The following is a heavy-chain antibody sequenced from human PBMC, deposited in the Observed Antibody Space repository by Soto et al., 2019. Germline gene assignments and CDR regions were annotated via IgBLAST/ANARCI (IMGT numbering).Heavy chain of an antibody. CDR2: IYYSGST. CDR1: GGSISSGDYY. V-gene: IGHV4-30-4*01. CDR3: ARDWVVRGVMKPTPSYYYCMDV. J-gene: IGHJ6*02. Sequence: SETLSLTCTVSGGSISSGDYYWSWIRQPPGKGLEWIGYIYYSGSTYYNPSLKRRVTISVDTSKNQFSLQLSSVTAADTAVYYCARDWVVRGVMKPTPSYYYCMDVWGQGTTVTV. D-gene: IGHD3-10*01.